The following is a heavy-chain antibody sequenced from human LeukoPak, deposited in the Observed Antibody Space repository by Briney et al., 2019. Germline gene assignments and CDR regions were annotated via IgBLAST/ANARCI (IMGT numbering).Heavy chain of an antibody. V-gene: IGHV3-30*18. J-gene: IGHJ4*02. CDR3: AKDKYGYENLYYFDY. CDR1: GFTFSSYG. CDR2: KSYDGSNK. D-gene: IGHD5-12*01. Sequence: GRSLRLSCAASGFTFSSYGVHWVRQAPGKGLEWVAVKSYDGSNKYYADSVKGRFTISRDNSKNTLYLQMNSLRAEDTAVYYCAKDKYGYENLYYFDYWGQGTLVTVSS.